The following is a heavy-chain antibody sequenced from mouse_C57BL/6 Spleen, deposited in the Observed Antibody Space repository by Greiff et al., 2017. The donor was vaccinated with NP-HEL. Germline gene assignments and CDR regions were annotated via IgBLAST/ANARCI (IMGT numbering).Heavy chain of an antibody. CDR2: INPSTGGT. V-gene: IGHV1-42*01. D-gene: IGHD2-3*01. CDR3: ARGDGYPFAY. J-gene: IGHJ3*01. CDR1: GYSFTGYY. Sequence: EVQLQQSGPELVKPGASVKISCKASGYSFTGYYMNWVKQSPEKSLEWIGEINPSTGGTTYNQKFKAKATLTVDKSSSTAYMQLKSLTSEDSAVYYCARGDGYPFAYWGQGTLVTVSA.